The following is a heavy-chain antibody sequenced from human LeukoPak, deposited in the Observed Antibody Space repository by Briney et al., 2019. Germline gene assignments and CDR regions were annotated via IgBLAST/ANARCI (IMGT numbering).Heavy chain of an antibody. CDR1: GGSITTFY. Sequence: SETLSLTCTVSGGSITTFYWSWIRQPPGKGLEWIGYIYNSGSTNYNPSLKSRVTISVDTSNNQVSLKVSSVTAADTAVYYCARSTRSWFDPWGQGTLVTVSS. J-gene: IGHJ5*02. CDR2: IYNSGST. D-gene: IGHD3-10*01. V-gene: IGHV4-59*01. CDR3: ARSTRSWFDP.